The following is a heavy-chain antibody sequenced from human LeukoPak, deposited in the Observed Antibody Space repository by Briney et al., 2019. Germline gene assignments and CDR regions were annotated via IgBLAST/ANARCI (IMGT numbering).Heavy chain of an antibody. J-gene: IGHJ6*03. CDR2: ISAYNGNT. D-gene: IGHD2-21*01. Sequence: ASVKVSCKASGYTFTSYGISWVRQAPGQGLEWMGWISAYNGNTNYAQKLQGRATMTTDTSTSTAYMELSRLRSDDTAVYYCAREGGGDTAGYYMDVWGKGTTVTVSS. CDR1: GYTFTSYG. V-gene: IGHV1-18*01. CDR3: AREGGGDTAGYYMDV.